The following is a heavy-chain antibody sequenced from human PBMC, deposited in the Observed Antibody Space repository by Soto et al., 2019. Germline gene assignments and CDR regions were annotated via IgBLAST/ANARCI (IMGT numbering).Heavy chain of an antibody. Sequence: PSETLSLTCTVSGGSISSYYWSWIRQPPGKGLEWIGYIYYSGSTNYNPSLKSRVTISVDTSKNQFSLKLSSVTAADTAVYYCARDKVQGLHRWVDYWGQGTLVTVSS. V-gene: IGHV4-59*01. J-gene: IGHJ4*02. CDR3: ARDKVQGLHRWVDY. CDR2: IYYSGST. D-gene: IGHD4-4*01. CDR1: GGSISSYY.